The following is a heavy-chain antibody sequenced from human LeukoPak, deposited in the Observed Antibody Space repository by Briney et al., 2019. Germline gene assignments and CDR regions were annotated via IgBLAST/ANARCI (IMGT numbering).Heavy chain of an antibody. CDR1: GYTFTGYY. CDR3: ARFWGPVPAATSDAFDI. V-gene: IGHV1-2*02. Sequence: ASVKVSCKASGYTFTGYYMHWVRQAPGQGLEWMGWINPNSGGTNYAQKFQGRVTMTRDTSISTAYMELSRLRSDDTAVYYCARFWGPVPAATSDAFDIWGQGTMVTVSS. D-gene: IGHD2-2*01. J-gene: IGHJ3*02. CDR2: INPNSGGT.